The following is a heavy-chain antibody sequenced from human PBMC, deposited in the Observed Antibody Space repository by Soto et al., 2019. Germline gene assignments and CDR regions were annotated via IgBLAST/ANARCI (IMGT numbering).Heavy chain of an antibody. Sequence: SGPTLVNPTQTLTLTCTFSGFSLSTSGVGVGWIRQPPGKPLEWLALIYWDDDKRYSPSLERRLTITKDTAKNQVVLSMTNMDPVDTATYYCAHSGMDKSGWYFDYWGQGTLVTVSS. D-gene: IGHD2-2*03. V-gene: IGHV2-5*02. CDR1: GFSLSTSGVG. J-gene: IGHJ4*02. CDR2: IYWDDDK. CDR3: AHSGMDKSGWYFDY.